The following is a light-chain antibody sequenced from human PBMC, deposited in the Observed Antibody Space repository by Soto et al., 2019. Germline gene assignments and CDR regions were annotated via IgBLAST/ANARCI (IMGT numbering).Light chain of an antibody. CDR2: DAS. CDR1: QSASTY. CDR3: QQRNNWPPIT. Sequence: EIVLTQSPATLSLSPGERATLSCRASQSASTYLAWYQHKPGQAPRLLIYDASSRATGIPARFSGSGSGTDFTLTISSLEPEDFAVYYCQQRNNWPPITFGQRTRLEIK. J-gene: IGKJ5*01. V-gene: IGKV3-11*01.